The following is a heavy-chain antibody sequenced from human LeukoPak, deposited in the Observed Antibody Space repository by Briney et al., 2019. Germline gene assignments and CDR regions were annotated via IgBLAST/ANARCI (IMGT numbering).Heavy chain of an antibody. V-gene: IGHV4-30-4*07. CDR1: GDSITSGGYS. CDR3: ARGGDTMIVGGGAFDI. Sequence: SETLSLTCVVSGDSITSGGYSWSWIRQPPGKGLEWVGYIYDSGIAFYNPSLKSRVTMSVDTSKNHFFLNLRSVTAADTAVYYCARGGDTMIVGGGAFDIWGQGTMVTVSS. J-gene: IGHJ3*02. D-gene: IGHD3-22*01. CDR2: IYDSGIA.